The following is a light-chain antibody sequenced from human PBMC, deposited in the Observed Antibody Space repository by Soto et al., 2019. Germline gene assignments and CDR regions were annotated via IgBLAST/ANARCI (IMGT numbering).Light chain of an antibody. V-gene: IGKV3-20*01. Sequence: EIVLTQSPATLSLSPGDRATLSCRASQSIISSYLAWYQHKPGQAPRLLIYGVSSRATGVPDRFSGSGSGTDFTLTISRLEPEDFAVYYCQQHETLITFGQGTRLEIK. J-gene: IGKJ5*01. CDR3: QQHETLIT. CDR1: QSIISSY. CDR2: GVS.